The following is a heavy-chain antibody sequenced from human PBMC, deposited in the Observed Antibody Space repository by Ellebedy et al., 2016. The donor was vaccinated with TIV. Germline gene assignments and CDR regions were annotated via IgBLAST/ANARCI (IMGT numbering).Heavy chain of an antibody. Sequence: PGGSLRLSCAASGFTFSNYGMHWVRQAPGKGLEWVAVIWYDGSNKYYADSVKGRFTLSRDNSKNTLYLQMNSLRDDDTAVYYCTRDPNGIADFDFWGQGTLVTVSS. D-gene: IGHD1-14*01. CDR2: IWYDGSNK. CDR3: TRDPNGIADFDF. J-gene: IGHJ4*02. V-gene: IGHV3-33*01. CDR1: GFTFSNYG.